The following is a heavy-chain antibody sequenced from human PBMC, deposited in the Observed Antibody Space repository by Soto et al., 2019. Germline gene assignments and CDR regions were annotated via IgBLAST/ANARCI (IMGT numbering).Heavy chain of an antibody. D-gene: IGHD3-22*01. CDR3: ANGLRRDDSSGYTY. Sequence: GGSLRLSCAASGFTFSSYGMHWVRQAPGKGLEWVAVISYDGSNKYYADSVKGRFTISRDNSKNTLYLQMNSLRAEDTAVYYCANGLRRDDSSGYTYWGQGTLVTVSS. V-gene: IGHV3-30*18. CDR2: ISYDGSNK. CDR1: GFTFSSYG. J-gene: IGHJ4*02.